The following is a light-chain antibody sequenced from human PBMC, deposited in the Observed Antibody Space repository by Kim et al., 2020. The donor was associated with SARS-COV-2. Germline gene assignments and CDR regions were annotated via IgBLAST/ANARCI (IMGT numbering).Light chain of an antibody. CDR3: QQTYSNPPT. CDR2: ASS. V-gene: IGKV1-39*01. Sequence: GDRVTITCRTSQNIRTYLNWYQQRPGKAPKLLIYASSSLQSEVPSRFSGSGSGADFTLTIAGLRADDFATYHCQQTYSNPPTFGGGTKVDIK. J-gene: IGKJ4*01. CDR1: QNIRTY.